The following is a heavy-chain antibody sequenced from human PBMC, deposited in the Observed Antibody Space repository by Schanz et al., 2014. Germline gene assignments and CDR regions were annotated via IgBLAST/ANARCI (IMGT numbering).Heavy chain of an antibody. J-gene: IGHJ1*01. V-gene: IGHV3-23*01. Sequence: EVQLLESGGGLVQPGGSLRLSCAASGFTFSSYAMSWVRQAPGKGLEWVSALSGSGGSTYYADSVKGRFTISRDNSKNTLYLQMRRLRVEDTAVYYCASGVHVSSLQKGLQFWGRGTLVIVSS. D-gene: IGHD3-10*01. CDR3: ASGVHVSSLQKGLQF. CDR2: LSGSGGST. CDR1: GFTFSSYA.